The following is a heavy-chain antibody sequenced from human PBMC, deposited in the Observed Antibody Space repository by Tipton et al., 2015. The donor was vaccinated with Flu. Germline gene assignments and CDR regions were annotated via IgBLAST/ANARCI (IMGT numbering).Heavy chain of an antibody. CDR1: GFTFDDYA. D-gene: IGHD2-8*02. V-gene: IGHV3-43D*04. CDR3: ARSCTGGGCYRYYYYGMDV. Sequence: SLRLSCAASGFTFDDYAMHWVRQAPGKGLEWVSLITWDAVSTYYAGSVKGRFIISRDNNKNSLYLQMNSLRPEDSALYYCARSCTGGGCYRYYYYGMDVWDQGP. CDR2: ITWDAVST. J-gene: IGHJ6*02.